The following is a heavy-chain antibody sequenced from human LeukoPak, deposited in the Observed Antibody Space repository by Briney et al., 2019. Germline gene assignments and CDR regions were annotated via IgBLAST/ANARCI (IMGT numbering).Heavy chain of an antibody. CDR2: INPSGGST. V-gene: IGHV1-46*01. J-gene: IGHJ6*03. D-gene: IGHD3-22*01. CDR3: ARDGPPAQPSGYRYMDV. Sequence: ASVKVSCKASGYTFTSYYMHWVRQAPGQGLEWMGIINPSGGSTSYAQKFQGRVTMTRDTSTSTVYMELSSLRSEDTAVYYCARDGPPAQPSGYRYMDVWGKGTTVTVSS. CDR1: GYTFTSYY.